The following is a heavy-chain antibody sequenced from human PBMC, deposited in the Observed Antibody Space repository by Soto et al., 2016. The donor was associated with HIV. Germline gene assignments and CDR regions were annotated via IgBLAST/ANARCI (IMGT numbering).Heavy chain of an antibody. CDR2: IIPVGY. Sequence: QVQLQESGPGLVKPSQTLSLTCSVSGVSISSGGSYWSWIRQPAGKGLEWIGRIIPVGYQLQPLLKSRVTISVDTSKNQVSLNLTSVTAADTAVYFXASSIGRVRYFDIWGRGTRXLSPQ. CDR3: ASSIGRVRYFDI. CDR1: GVSISSGGSY. V-gene: IGHV4-61*02. D-gene: IGHD2-15*01. J-gene: IGHJ2*01.